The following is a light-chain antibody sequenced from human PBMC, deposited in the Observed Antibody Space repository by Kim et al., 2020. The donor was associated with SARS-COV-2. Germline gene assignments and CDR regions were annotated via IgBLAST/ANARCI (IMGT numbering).Light chain of an antibody. CDR1: NIGSKS. CDR2: NDN. J-gene: IGLJ2*01. Sequence: APGKTARITCGGNNIGSKSVHWYQQRPGQAPVLVIYNDNDRPSGIPERISGSNSGNTATLTISRVEAGDEADYYCQLWDSTSDHPVFGGGTQLTVL. CDR3: QLWDSTSDHPV. V-gene: IGLV3-21*04.